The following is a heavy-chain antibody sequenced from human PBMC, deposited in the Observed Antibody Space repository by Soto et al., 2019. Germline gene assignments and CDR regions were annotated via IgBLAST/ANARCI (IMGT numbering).Heavy chain of an antibody. Sequence: GGSLRLSCAASGFTFSSYWMHWVRQAPGKGLVWVSRINSDGSSTSYADSVKGRFTISRDNAKNTLYLQMNSLRAEDTAVYYCARDSIVVVTPRYYYYYGMDVWGQGTTVTVSS. CDR3: ARDSIVVVTPRYYYYYGMDV. D-gene: IGHD3-22*01. CDR2: INSDGSST. CDR1: GFTFSSYW. J-gene: IGHJ6*02. V-gene: IGHV3-74*01.